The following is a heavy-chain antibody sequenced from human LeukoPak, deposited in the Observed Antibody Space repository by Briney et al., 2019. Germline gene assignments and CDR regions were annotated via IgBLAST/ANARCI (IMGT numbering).Heavy chain of an antibody. V-gene: IGHV3-64D*06. CDR3: VKDQDSSSWYYFDC. D-gene: IGHD6-13*01. Sequence: PGGSLRLSCSASGFTFSSYAMHWVRQAPGKGLEFVSAISSNGGSTFYADSVKGRFTISRGNSKNTLYLQMSSLRAEDTAVYYCVKDQDSSSWYYFDCWGQGTLVTVSS. CDR2: ISSNGGST. J-gene: IGHJ4*02. CDR1: GFTFSSYA.